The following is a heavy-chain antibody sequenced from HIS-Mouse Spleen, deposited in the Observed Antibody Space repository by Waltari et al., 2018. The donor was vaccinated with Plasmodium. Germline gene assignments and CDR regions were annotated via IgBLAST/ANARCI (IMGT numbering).Heavy chain of an antibody. CDR2: IYSGGST. D-gene: IGHD5-18*01. V-gene: IGHV3-66*01. J-gene: IGHJ4*02. CDR1: GFTVSSNY. Sequence: EVQLVESGGGLVQPGGSLRLSCAASGFTVSSNYMSWVRQAPGKGLEGGSSIYSGGSTYYADAVKGRFTISRDNAKNTLYLQMNSLRAEDTAGYYCARLGIAYVDTAMAVGYWGQGTLVTVSS. CDR3: ARLGIAYVDTAMAVGY.